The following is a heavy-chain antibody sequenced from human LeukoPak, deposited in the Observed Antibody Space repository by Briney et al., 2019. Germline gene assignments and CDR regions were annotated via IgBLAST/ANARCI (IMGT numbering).Heavy chain of an antibody. CDR2: FGGSGGTI. Sequence: GGSLRLSCAASGFSLSTYAMSWVRQAPGKGLEWVSHFGGSGGTIYYADSVRGRFTISRDNSKNTLYLQMNSLRAEDTAVYYCAKSDCGGDCHLLDYWGQGTLSPSPQ. V-gene: IGHV3-23*01. CDR3: AKSDCGGDCHLLDY. D-gene: IGHD2-21*02. CDR1: GFSLSTYA. J-gene: IGHJ4*02.